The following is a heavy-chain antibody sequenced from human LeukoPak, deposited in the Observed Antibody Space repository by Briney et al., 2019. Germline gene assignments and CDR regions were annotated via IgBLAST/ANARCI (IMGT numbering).Heavy chain of an antibody. D-gene: IGHD1-26*01. V-gene: IGHV1-3*01. Sequence: GASVTVSCTASGYTFTSYAMHWVRQAPGQRLEWMGWINAGNGNTKYSQKFQGRVTITRDTSASTAYMELSSLRSEDTAVYYCARDRGSWGYYYGMDVWGQGTTVTVSS. CDR2: INAGNGNT. CDR1: GYTFTSYA. J-gene: IGHJ6*02. CDR3: ARDRGSWGYYYGMDV.